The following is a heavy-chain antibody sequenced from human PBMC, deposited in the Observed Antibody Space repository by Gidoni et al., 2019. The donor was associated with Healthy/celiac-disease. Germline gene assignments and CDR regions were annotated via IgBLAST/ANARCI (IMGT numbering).Heavy chain of an antibody. V-gene: IGHV3-11*06. J-gene: IGHJ4*02. CDR1: GFPFSDYY. CDR2: ISSSSSYT. D-gene: IGHD2-2*01. Sequence: QVQLVESGGGLVKPGGSLRLPCAASGFPFSDYYMSWIRQAPGKGREWVSYISSSSSYTNYADSVKGRFTISRDNAKNSLYLQMNSLRAEDTAVYYCARDRGYCSSTSCGGLDYWGQGTLVTVSS. CDR3: ARDRGYCSSTSCGGLDY.